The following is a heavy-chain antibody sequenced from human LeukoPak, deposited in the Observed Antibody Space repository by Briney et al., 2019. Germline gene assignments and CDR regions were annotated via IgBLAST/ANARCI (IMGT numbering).Heavy chain of an antibody. D-gene: IGHD6-13*01. CDR1: GFTFSNYG. Sequence: GRSLRLSCAASGFTFSNYGIHWVRQAPGKGLEWVAVIWSDGINKYYVDPVKGRFTISRDNSKNTLHLQMNSLRADDTAVYYCARSTYSSSSYYFDYWGQGSLVTVSS. CDR2: IWSDGINK. CDR3: ARSTYSSSSYYFDY. V-gene: IGHV3-33*01. J-gene: IGHJ4*02.